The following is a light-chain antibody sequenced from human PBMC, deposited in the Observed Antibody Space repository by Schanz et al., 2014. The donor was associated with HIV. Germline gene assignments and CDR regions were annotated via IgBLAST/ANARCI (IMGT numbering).Light chain of an antibody. CDR3: QQPASYPLT. Sequence: DVQLTQFPSSLSASVGDRVTVSCRTSQNIETYLNWYQQKPGKAPELLIYAASRLTSGVASRFSGSGDGTDFTLIISSLHPEDFATYYCQQPASYPLTFGGGTKVEIK. CDR2: AAS. CDR1: QNIETY. V-gene: IGKV1-39*01. J-gene: IGKJ4*01.